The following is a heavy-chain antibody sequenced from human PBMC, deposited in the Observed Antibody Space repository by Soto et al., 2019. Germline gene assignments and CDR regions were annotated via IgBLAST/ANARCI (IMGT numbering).Heavy chain of an antibody. J-gene: IGHJ4*02. CDR3: TTTLEQLVRNYYFDY. CDR1: GGSISSSNW. Sequence: SETLSLTCAVSGGSISSSNWWSWVRQPPGKGLEWIGEIYHSGSTNYNPSLKSRVTISVDKSKNQFSLKLSSVTAADTAVYYCTTTLEQLVRNYYFDYWGQGTLVTVSS. V-gene: IGHV4-4*02. D-gene: IGHD6-13*01. CDR2: IYHSGST.